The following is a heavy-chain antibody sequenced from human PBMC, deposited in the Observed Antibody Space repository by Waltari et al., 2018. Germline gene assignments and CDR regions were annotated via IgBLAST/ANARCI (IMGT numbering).Heavy chain of an antibody. V-gene: IGHV3-7*04. CDR3: QRGDY. CDR2: INQDGSGE. Sequence: EVQLVESGGGLVQPGGSLRLSCAASGFTFRNFWMSWARQAPGKGLEGVGNINQDGSGEYYVDSVKGRFTISRDNAKNSLYLQMNSLRAEDTAVYYCQRGDYWGQGTLVTVSS. CDR1: GFTFRNFW. J-gene: IGHJ4*02.